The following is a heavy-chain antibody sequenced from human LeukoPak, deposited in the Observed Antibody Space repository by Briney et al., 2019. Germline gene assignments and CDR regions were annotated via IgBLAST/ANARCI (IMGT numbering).Heavy chain of an antibody. V-gene: IGHV4-59*01. D-gene: IGHD3-10*01. CDR3: ARAFGVRWYFDL. Sequence: ASETLSLTCTASGGSISSYSWSWIRQPPGKGLEWIGYIYYSGSTNYNPSLKSRVTISVDTSKNQFSLKLSSVTAADTAVYYCARAFGVRWYFDLWGRGTLVTVSS. J-gene: IGHJ2*01. CDR2: IYYSGST. CDR1: GGSISSYS.